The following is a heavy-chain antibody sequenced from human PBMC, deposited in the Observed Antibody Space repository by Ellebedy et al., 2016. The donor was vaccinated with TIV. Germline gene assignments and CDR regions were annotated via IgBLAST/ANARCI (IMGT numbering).Heavy chain of an antibody. CDR3: AIRIAVAGLYYFDY. Sequence: MPSETLSLTCAVYGGSFSGYYWSWIRQPPGKGLEWIGEIYHSGSTNYNPSLKSRVTISVDKSKNQFSLKLSSVTAADTAVYYCAIRIAVAGLYYFDYWGQGTLVTVSS. CDR1: GGSFSGYY. CDR2: IYHSGST. D-gene: IGHD6-19*01. J-gene: IGHJ4*02. V-gene: IGHV4-34*01.